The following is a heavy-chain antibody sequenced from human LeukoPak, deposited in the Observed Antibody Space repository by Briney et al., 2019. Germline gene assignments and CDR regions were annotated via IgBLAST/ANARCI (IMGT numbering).Heavy chain of an antibody. CDR3: AKDSRLYSVDY. V-gene: IGHV3-30*18. J-gene: IGHJ4*02. CDR1: GFTFSSYG. Sequence: GGSLRLSCAASGFTFSSYGMHWVRQAPGKGLEWVAVISYDGSNKYYADSVKGRFTISRDNSKNTLYLQMNSLRAEDTAVYYCAKDSRLYSVDYWGQGTLVTVSS. CDR2: ISYDGSNK. D-gene: IGHD6-13*01.